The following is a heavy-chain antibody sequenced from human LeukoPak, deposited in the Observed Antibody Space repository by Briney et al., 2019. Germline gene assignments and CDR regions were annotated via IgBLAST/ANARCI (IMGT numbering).Heavy chain of an antibody. Sequence: GASVKVSCKASGYTFTSYGISWVRQAPGQGLEWMGWMNPNSGNTGYAQKFQGRVTMTRNTSISTAYMELSSLRSEDTAVYYCARGFRLRFLEWLPYYYYYYMDVWGKGTTVTVSS. CDR3: ARGFRLRFLEWLPYYYYYYMDV. D-gene: IGHD3-3*01. CDR2: MNPNSGNT. J-gene: IGHJ6*03. V-gene: IGHV1-8*02. CDR1: GYTFTSYG.